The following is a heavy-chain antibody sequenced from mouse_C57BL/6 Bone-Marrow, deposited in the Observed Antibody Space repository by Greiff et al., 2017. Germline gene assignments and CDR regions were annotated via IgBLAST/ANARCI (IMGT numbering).Heavy chain of an antibody. J-gene: IGHJ2*01. CDR1: GYAFSSSW. Sequence: QVQLQQSGPELVKPGASVKISCKASGYAFSSSWMNWVKQRPGKGLEWIGRIYPGDGDTNYNGKFKGKATLTAYTCSSPAYMQLRSLTSEDSAVCDCARWAVDYFDYWGQGTTLTVSS. V-gene: IGHV1-82*01. CDR3: ARWAVDYFDY. CDR2: IYPGDGDT.